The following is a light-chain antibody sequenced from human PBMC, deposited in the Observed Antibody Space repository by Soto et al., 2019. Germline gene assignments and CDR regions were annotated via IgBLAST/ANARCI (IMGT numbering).Light chain of an antibody. CDR1: RSIINW. V-gene: IGKV1-5*03. CDR3: QHYNSYSEA. J-gene: IGKJ1*01. CDR2: KAS. Sequence: DIQLTQSPSTLSASVGDRVTITCRASRSIINWLAWYQQKSGKGPKLLIYKASNLQTGVPSRFNGSGYGTEFTLTISSLQPDDFATYYCQHYNSYSEAFGQGTKVAI.